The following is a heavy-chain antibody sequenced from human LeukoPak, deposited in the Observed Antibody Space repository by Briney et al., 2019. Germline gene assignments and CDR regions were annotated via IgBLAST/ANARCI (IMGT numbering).Heavy chain of an antibody. CDR1: GYTFTSYA. J-gene: IGHJ5*02. CDR3: ARDVVRGVIIGFDP. V-gene: IGHV1-3*01. Sequence: ASVKVSCKASGYTFTSYAMHWVRQAPGQRLERMGWINAGNGNTKYSQKFQGRVTITRDTSASTAYMELSSLRSEDTAVYYCARDVVRGVIIGFDPWGQGTLVTVSS. D-gene: IGHD3-10*01. CDR2: INAGNGNT.